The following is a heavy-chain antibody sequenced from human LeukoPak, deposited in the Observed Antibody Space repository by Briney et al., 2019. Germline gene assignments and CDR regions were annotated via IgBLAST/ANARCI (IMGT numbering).Heavy chain of an antibody. D-gene: IGHD1-26*01. J-gene: IGHJ4*02. CDR2: ISAYNGNT. CDR3: ARDREDQYYFDY. Sequence: ASVKVSCKASGYTFTSYGISWVRQAPGQGHEWMGWISAYNGNTNYAQKLQGRVTMTTDTSTSTAYMELRSLRSDDTAVYYCARDREDQYYFDYWGQGTLVTVSS. V-gene: IGHV1-18*01. CDR1: GYTFTSYG.